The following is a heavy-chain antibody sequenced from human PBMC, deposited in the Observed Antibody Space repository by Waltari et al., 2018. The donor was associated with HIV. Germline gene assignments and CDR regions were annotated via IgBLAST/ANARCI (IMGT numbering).Heavy chain of an antibody. J-gene: IGHJ4*02. CDR1: ECTFHHYW. CDR3: AREALYDSSGYYFDY. CDR2: IKQDESEK. D-gene: IGHD3-22*01. Sequence: EVQLVESGGGLVQPGGSLRLSCAASECTFHHYWLPWVGQAPGKGLEWVANIKQDESEKYYVDSVKGRFTISRDNAKNSLFLQMNSLRAEDTAVYYCAREALYDSSGYYFDYWGQGTLVTVSS. V-gene: IGHV3-7*01.